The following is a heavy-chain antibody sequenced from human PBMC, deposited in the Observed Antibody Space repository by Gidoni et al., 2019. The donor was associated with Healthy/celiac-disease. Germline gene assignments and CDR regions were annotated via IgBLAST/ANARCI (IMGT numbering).Heavy chain of an antibody. V-gene: IGHV4-34*01. CDR1: GGSFSGYY. J-gene: IGHJ6*02. CDR2: INHSGST. D-gene: IGHD4-17*01. Sequence: QVQLQQWGAGLLTPSETLSLTCAVYGGSFSGYYWSWIRQPPGKGLEWIGEINHSGSTNYNPSLKSRVTISVDTSKNQFSLKLSSVTAADTAVYYCARSRRTTTLYYYYGMDVWGQGTTVTVSS. CDR3: ARSRRTTTLYYYYGMDV.